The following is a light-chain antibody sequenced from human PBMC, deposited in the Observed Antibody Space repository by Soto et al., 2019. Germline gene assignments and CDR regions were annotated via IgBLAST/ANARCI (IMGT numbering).Light chain of an antibody. J-gene: IGLJ2*01. Sequence: QSVLTQPPSVSGAPGQRVTISCTGSSSNIGAGYDVHWYQQLPGTAPKLLIYGNSNQPSGVPDRFSGSKSGTSASLAITGLQAEDEADYYCQSYDSSLREVFGGGTKLTVL. CDR1: SSNIGAGYD. V-gene: IGLV1-40*01. CDR3: QSYDSSLREV. CDR2: GNS.